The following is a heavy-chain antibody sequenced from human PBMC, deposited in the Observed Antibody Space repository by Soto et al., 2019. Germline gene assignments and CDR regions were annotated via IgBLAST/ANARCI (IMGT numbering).Heavy chain of an antibody. CDR1: GFTFSSYS. CDR2: ISSSSSYI. J-gene: IGHJ4*02. Sequence: GGSLRLSCAASGFTFSSYSMNWVRQAPGKGLEWVSSISSSSSYIYYADSVKGRFTISRDNAKNSLYLQMNSLRAEDTAVYYCARYGAAAGTGFDYWGQGTLVTVSS. CDR3: ARYGAAAGTGFDY. V-gene: IGHV3-21*01. D-gene: IGHD6-13*01.